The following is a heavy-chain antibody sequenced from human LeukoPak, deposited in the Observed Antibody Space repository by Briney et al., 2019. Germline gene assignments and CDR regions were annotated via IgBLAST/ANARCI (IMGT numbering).Heavy chain of an antibody. CDR3: ARGVAAAGTVGERFDP. CDR1: GGSISSGGYY. Sequence: SETLSLTCTASGGSISSGGYYWSWIRQHPGKGLEWIGYIYYSGSTYYNPSLKSRVTISVDTSKNQFSLKLSSVTAADTAVYYCARGVAAAGTVGERFDPWGQGTLVTVSS. J-gene: IGHJ5*02. CDR2: IYYSGST. D-gene: IGHD6-13*01. V-gene: IGHV4-31*03.